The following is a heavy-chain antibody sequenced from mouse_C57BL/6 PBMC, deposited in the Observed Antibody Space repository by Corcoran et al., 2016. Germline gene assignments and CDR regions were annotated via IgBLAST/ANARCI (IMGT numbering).Heavy chain of an antibody. CDR2: INPNNGGT. J-gene: IGHJ3*01. CDR1: GYTFTDYY. D-gene: IGHD2-4*01. CDR3: AKLRREEFAY. V-gene: IGHV1-26*01. Sequence: EVQLQQSGPELVKPGASVKISCKASGYTFTDYYMNWVKQSHGKSLEWIGDINPNNGGTSYNQKFKGKATLTVDKSSSTVYMELRSLTSEDSAVYYCAKLRREEFAYWGEGTLVTVSA.